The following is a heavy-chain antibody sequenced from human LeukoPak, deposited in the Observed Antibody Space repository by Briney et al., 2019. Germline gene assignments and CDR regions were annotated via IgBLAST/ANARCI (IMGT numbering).Heavy chain of an antibody. CDR1: GFTFSDYY. V-gene: IGHV3-11*04. Sequence: PGGSLRLSCAASGFTFSDYYMSWIRQAPGKGLEWVSYISSSGSTIYYADSVKGRFTISRDNSKNTLYLQMNSLRAEDTAVYYCARGAEDSSGYWFYWYWGKGTTVTVSS. CDR3: ARGAEDSSGYWFYWY. D-gene: IGHD3-22*01. J-gene: IGHJ6*04. CDR2: ISSSGSTI.